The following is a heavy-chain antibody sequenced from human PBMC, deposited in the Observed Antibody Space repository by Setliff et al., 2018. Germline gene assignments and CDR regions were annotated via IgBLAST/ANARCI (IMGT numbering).Heavy chain of an antibody. V-gene: IGHV1-69*06. CDR1: GGTFSSYA. CDR2: IIPIFGTA. Sequence: SVKVSCKASGGTFSSYAISWVRQAPGQGLEWMGRIIPIFGTANYAQKFQGRVTITADKSTSTAYMELRSLRSDDTAVYYCARAPRGPLSVVLALDYWGQGTLVTVSS. D-gene: IGHD2-21*01. J-gene: IGHJ4*02. CDR3: ARAPRGPLSVVLALDY.